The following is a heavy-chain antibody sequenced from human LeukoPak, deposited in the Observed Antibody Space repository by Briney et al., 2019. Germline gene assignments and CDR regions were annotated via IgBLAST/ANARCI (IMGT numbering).Heavy chain of an antibody. D-gene: IGHD6-19*01. CDR3: AKCSTSAYTTGWCNWIDP. J-gene: IGHJ5*02. CDR1: GFTFTSDA. CDR2: TVSRGTT. V-gene: IGHV3-23*01. Sequence: GGSLRPSCVASGFTFTSDAMNWVRQAPGKGLEWVSSTVSRGTTQYADSVKGRFTVSRDTSKNTLYLQMNSLRADDTAVYYCAKCSTSAYTTGWCNWIDPWGQGTLVTVSS.